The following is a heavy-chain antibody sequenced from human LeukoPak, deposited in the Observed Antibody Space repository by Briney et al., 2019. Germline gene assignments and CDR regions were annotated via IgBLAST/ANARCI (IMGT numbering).Heavy chain of an antibody. CDR2: IYPGDSDT. Sequence: GESLKISCKGSGYSFTSYWIGWVRQMPGKGLEWMGIIYPGDSDTRYSPSFQGQVTISADKSISTAYLQWSSLKASDTAMYYCARGGVIAVAGTGGYYFDYWGQGTLVTVSS. D-gene: IGHD6-19*01. V-gene: IGHV5-51*01. J-gene: IGHJ4*02. CDR1: GYSFTSYW. CDR3: ARGGVIAVAGTGGYYFDY.